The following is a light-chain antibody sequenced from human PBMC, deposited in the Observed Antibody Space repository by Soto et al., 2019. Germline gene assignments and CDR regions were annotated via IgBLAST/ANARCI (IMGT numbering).Light chain of an antibody. V-gene: IGKV1-39*01. CDR2: AAA. Sequence: KAPKLLISAAASLQSGVPSRFSGSGSGTDFTLTISFLHPEDFATYYCQQIFCSPSKTFGQGTKVDIK. CDR3: QQIFCSPSKT. J-gene: IGKJ1*01.